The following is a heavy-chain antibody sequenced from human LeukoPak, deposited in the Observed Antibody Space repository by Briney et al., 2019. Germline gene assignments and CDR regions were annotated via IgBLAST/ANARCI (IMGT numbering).Heavy chain of an antibody. J-gene: IGHJ5*02. CDR1: GYSISSGYY. D-gene: IGHD6-19*01. V-gene: IGHV4-38-2*02. Sequence: KTSETLSLTCTVSGYSISSGYYWGWIRQPPGKGLEWIGSIYHSGSTYYNPSLKSRVTISVDTSKNQFSLKLSSVTAADTAVYYCAREGSGSVNWFDPWGQGTLVTVSS. CDR2: IYHSGST. CDR3: AREGSGSVNWFDP.